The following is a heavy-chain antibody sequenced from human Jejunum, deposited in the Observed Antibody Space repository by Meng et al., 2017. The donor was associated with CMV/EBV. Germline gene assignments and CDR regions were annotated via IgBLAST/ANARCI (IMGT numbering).Heavy chain of an antibody. J-gene: IGHJ4*02. CDR1: GFTFSNYA. CDR2: ISASGGST. Sequence: EVQLWGFGGGLVQPVGCLRLSCAASGFTFSNYAMSWVRQAPGKGLEWVSGISASGGSTYYADSVKGQFTISRDTSKNTLYLQMNSLRAEDTAVYYCAKGGITVVTEFDYWGQGTLVTVSS. CDR3: AKGGITVVTEFDY. V-gene: IGHV3-23*01. D-gene: IGHD4-23*01.